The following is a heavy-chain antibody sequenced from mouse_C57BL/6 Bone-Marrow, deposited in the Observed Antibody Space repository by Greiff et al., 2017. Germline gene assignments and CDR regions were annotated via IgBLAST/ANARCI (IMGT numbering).Heavy chain of an antibody. CDR1: GYTFTSYD. CDR2: IYPTDGST. CDR3: ARLEFDGSSGDWYYDV. Sequence: VQLQQSGPELVKPGASVKLSCKASGYTFTSYDINWVQQRPGQGLEWIGWIYPTDGSTKYNEKFKGKATLTLDPSSSTADMELHSLTSEDSAVYFCARLEFDGSSGDWYYDVWGTGTTVTVSS. J-gene: IGHJ1*03. D-gene: IGHD1-1*01. V-gene: IGHV1-85*01.